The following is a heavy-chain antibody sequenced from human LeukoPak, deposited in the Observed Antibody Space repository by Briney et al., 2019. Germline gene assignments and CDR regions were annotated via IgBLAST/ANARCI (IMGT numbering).Heavy chain of an antibody. CDR2: VSGSGGST. CDR3: ARDANYYDSSGSRGTFDY. D-gene: IGHD3-22*01. V-gene: IGHV3-23*01. J-gene: IGHJ4*02. CDR1: GFTFSSYA. Sequence: GGSLRLSCAASGFTFSSYAMSWVRQAPGKGLEWVSAVSGSGGSTYYADSVKGRFTISRDNSKNTLYLQMNSLRAEDTAVYYCARDANYYDSSGSRGTFDYWGLGTLVTVSS.